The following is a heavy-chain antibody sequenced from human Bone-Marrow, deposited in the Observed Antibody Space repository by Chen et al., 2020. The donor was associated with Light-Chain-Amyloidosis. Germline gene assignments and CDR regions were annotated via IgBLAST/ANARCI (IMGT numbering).Heavy chain of an antibody. CDR2: LYSGGKK. D-gene: IGHD1-1*01. CDR1: GLTVSSNY. V-gene: IGHV3-53*01. J-gene: IGHJ4*02. Sequence: EVQRVDSGGGWIKPGGSRRLACPASGLTVSSNYMSWVRQAPGKGLEWVSVLYSGGKKYYADSVKGRFTISKDNSKNTLYLQMNSLRAEDTAVYYCAREGNDYYFDYWGQGTLVTVSS. CDR3: AREGNDYYFDY.